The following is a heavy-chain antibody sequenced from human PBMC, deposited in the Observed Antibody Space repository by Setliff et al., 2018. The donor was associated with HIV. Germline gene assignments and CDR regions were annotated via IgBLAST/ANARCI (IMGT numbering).Heavy chain of an antibody. Sequence: PSETLSLTCAVFGGSFTDIGGSFTDYYWIWIRQSPGKGLEWIGEINHSGSTHYNPSLKSRFTISVDTSKNQFSLRLNSVTAADTAVYYCARGATLLPGYSDRWEYFYMDVWGKGTTVTVSS. CDR1: GGSFTDIGGSFTDYY. CDR3: ARGATLLPGYSDRWEYFYMDV. V-gene: IGHV4-34*01. CDR2: INHSGST. J-gene: IGHJ6*03. D-gene: IGHD5-12*01.